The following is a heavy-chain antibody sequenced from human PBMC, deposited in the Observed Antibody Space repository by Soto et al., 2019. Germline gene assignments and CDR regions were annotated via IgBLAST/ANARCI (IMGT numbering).Heavy chain of an antibody. D-gene: IGHD2-2*01. CDR3: AKDAPQCSSTSCYWFGFDP. CDR1: GLSFSSSA. J-gene: IGHJ5*02. Sequence: GSLRLSCAAAGLSFSSSAMSLVRQAPGKGLEWVSAISGSGGSTYYADSVKGRFTISRDNSKNTLYLQMNSLRAEDTAVYYCAKDAPQCSSTSCYWFGFDPWGQGTLVTVSS. CDR2: ISGSGGST. V-gene: IGHV3-23*01.